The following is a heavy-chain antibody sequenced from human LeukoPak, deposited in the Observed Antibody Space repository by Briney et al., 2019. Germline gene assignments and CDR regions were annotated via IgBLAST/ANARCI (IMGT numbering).Heavy chain of an antibody. Sequence: GGSLRLSCAASGFTFSSYGMSWVRQTPGKGLEWVSAISASGTGTYFADSVKGRFTISRDNSKNTLYLQMNSLRAEDTAVYYCAKLSTSPYYFDYWGQGALVTVSS. CDR1: GFTFSSYG. CDR2: ISASGTGT. D-gene: IGHD2-2*01. V-gene: IGHV3-23*01. J-gene: IGHJ4*02. CDR3: AKLSTSPYYFDY.